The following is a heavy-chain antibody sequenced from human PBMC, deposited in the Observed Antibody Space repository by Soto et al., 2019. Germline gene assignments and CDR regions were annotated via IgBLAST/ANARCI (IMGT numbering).Heavy chain of an antibody. D-gene: IGHD3-22*01. CDR2: IIPMFGTA. Sequence: QVQLVQSGAEVKKPGSSVKVSCKASGDTFSSYAINWVRQAPGQGLEWMGGIIPMFGTANYAQKFKGRVTITAGESTSTVYMELSSLRSEETDVYYCARVGPAYYYDSSGYYSPLDYWGQGTLVTVST. CDR3: ARVGPAYYYDSSGYYSPLDY. CDR1: GDTFSSYA. J-gene: IGHJ4*02. V-gene: IGHV1-69*01.